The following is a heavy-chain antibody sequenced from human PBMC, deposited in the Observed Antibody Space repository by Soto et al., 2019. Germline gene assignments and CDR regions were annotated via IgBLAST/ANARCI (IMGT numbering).Heavy chain of an antibody. D-gene: IGHD5-12*01. Sequence: SETLSLSCIVSGGSINSGDYYWSWIRQSPGKGLEWIGYIYYSGSTYYNPSLKSRSTISIDTSKNQFFLDVDSVTAADTAVYYCARLYTGYEAFDYWGQGTLVTVSS. CDR1: GGSINSGDYY. V-gene: IGHV4-30-4*01. J-gene: IGHJ4*02. CDR3: ARLYTGYEAFDY. CDR2: IYYSGST.